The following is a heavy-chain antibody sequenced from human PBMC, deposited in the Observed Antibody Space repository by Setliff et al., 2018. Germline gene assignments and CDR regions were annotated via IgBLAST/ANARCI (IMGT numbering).Heavy chain of an antibody. CDR1: DVSISGYY. D-gene: IGHD3-22*01. Sequence: SETLSLTCTVSDVSISGYYWSWIRQPPGKGLEWIGYVHSSGRSNYKPSLQSRATISVDTSKSQFSLNLSNVTAADTAVYYCARGRYFESSSYYFPFDYWGQGTLVTVSS. CDR2: VHSSGRS. CDR3: ARGRYFESSSYYFPFDY. J-gene: IGHJ4*02. V-gene: IGHV4-4*08.